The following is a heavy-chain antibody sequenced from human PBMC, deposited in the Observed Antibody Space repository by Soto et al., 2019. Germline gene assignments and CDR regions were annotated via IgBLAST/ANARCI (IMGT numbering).Heavy chain of an antibody. Sequence: QITLKESGPPLVKPTQTLTLTCTFSGFSLRTSGVGVGWIRQPPGKALEWLALIYWDDDKRYSPSLRSRLTITKDTSKNQVVPTMTNMDPVDTATYYCAHRLTLNSDWNYGRFDYWGQGTLVTVSS. CDR1: GFSLRTSGVG. CDR3: AHRLTLNSDWNYGRFDY. D-gene: IGHD1-7*01. J-gene: IGHJ4*02. V-gene: IGHV2-5*02. CDR2: IYWDDDK.